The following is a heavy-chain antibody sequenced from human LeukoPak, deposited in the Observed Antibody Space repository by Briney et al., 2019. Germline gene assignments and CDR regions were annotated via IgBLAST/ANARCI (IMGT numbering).Heavy chain of an antibody. Sequence: TGGSLRLSCAASGFTFSSYAMSWVRQAPGKGLEWVSAISGGGGSTYYADSVKGRFTISRDNSKNTLYLQMNSLRAEDTAVYYCAKGERWIFGVVINAFDIWGQGTMVTVSS. CDR1: GFTFSSYA. CDR3: AKGERWIFGVVINAFDI. V-gene: IGHV3-23*01. D-gene: IGHD3-3*01. J-gene: IGHJ3*02. CDR2: ISGGGGST.